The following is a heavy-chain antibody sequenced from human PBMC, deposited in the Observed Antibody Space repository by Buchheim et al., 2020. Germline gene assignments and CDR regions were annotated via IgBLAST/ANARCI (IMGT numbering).Heavy chain of an antibody. J-gene: IGHJ6*02. CDR1: GFTFSSYG. CDR2: ISYDGSNK. CDR3: AKEVVVVPAHSYGMDV. V-gene: IGHV3-30*18. D-gene: IGHD2-2*01. Sequence: QVQLVESGGGVVQPGRSLRLSCAASGFTFSSYGMHWVRQAPGKGLEWVAVISYDGSNKYYADSVKGRFTISRDNSKKTMYLQMNSLRAEDTAVYYCAKEVVVVPAHSYGMDVWGQGTT.